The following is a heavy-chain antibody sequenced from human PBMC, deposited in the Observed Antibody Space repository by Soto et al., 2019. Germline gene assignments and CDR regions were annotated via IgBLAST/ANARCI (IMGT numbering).Heavy chain of an antibody. CDR2: ISGSGGST. D-gene: IGHD3-22*01. CDR1: GLTFSSYA. Sequence: PGGSLRLSCAASGLTFSSYAMSWVRQAPGKGLEWVSAISGSGGSTYYADSVKGRFTISRDNSKNTLYLQMNSLRAEDTAVYYCAKDNNYYDSSGYYGLWYYYYGMDVWGQGTTVTVSS. V-gene: IGHV3-23*01. J-gene: IGHJ6*02. CDR3: AKDNNYYDSSGYYGLWYYYYGMDV.